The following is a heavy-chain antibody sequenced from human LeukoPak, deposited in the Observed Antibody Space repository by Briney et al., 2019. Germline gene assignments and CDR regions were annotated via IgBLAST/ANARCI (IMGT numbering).Heavy chain of an antibody. CDR3: ARDSSYGDYSTAFDY. CDR2: MNPNSGNT. J-gene: IGHJ4*02. D-gene: IGHD4-17*01. Sequence: GASVKVSCEASGYTFTSYDINWVRQAPGQGLEWMGWMNPNSGNTGYAQKFQGRVTITRNTSISTAYMELSSLRSEDTAVYYCARDSSYGDYSTAFDYWGQGALVTVSS. CDR1: GYTFTSYD. V-gene: IGHV1-8*03.